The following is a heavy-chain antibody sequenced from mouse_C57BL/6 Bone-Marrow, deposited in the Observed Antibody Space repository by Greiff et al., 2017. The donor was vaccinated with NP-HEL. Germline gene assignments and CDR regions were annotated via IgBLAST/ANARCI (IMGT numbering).Heavy chain of an antibody. CDR3: ARSIYYDYADDPFYAMDY. V-gene: IGHV7-3*01. D-gene: IGHD2-4*01. CDR2: IRNKANGYTT. CDR1: GFTFTDYY. Sequence: EVKVVESGGGLVQPGGSLSLSCAASGFTFTDYYMSWVRPPPGKAPEWLGFIRNKANGYTTEYSASVKGRFTNSRDKSQSILYLQMNALRAEDSATYYCARSIYYDYADDPFYAMDYWGQGTSVTVSS. J-gene: IGHJ4*01.